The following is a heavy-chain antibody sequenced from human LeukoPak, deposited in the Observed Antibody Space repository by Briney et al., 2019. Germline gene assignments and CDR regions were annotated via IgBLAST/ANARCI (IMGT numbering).Heavy chain of an antibody. CDR3: ANYGSGSYYPEIYFDY. D-gene: IGHD3-10*01. Sequence: PGGSLRLSCAASGFTFSSYAMSWVRQAPGKGPEWVSSISGSGGSTYYADSVKGRFTISRDNSKKTLYLQMNSLRAEDTAVYYCANYGSGSYYPEIYFDYWGQGTLVTVSS. CDR2: ISGSGGST. J-gene: IGHJ4*02. V-gene: IGHV3-23*01. CDR1: GFTFSSYA.